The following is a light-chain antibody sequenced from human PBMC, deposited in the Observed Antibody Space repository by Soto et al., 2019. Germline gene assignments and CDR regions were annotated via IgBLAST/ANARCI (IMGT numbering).Light chain of an antibody. CDR2: KDR. V-gene: IGLV3-25*02. J-gene: IGLJ2*01. CDR1: NLPKQF. Sequence: SYELTQPPSVSVSPGQTATITCSGDNLPKQFAYWYQQKPGQAPVLLIYKDRQRPSGISERFSGSSSEATSTATLTITAVQAEDEADYYCQSKESRNSSDVFGGGTKLTVL. CDR3: QSKESRNSSDV.